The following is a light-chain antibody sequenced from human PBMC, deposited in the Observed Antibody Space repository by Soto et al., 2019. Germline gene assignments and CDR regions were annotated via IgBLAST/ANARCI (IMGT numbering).Light chain of an antibody. V-gene: IGKV3-15*01. Sequence: EIVMTQSPATLSVSPGERATLSCRASQSVSSNLAWYQQKPGQAPRLLVYGVSTRATGIPDRFSGSGSGTDFSLTISRLEPEDFAVYSSHQYSSSPATFGQGTK. J-gene: IGKJ1*01. CDR3: HQYSSSPAT. CDR1: QSVSSN. CDR2: GVS.